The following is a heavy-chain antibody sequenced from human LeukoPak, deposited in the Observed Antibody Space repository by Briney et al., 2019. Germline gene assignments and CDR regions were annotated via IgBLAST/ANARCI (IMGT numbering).Heavy chain of an antibody. CDR1: GFSFSIYW. CDR2: IQYDGSTT. J-gene: IGHJ3*02. Sequence: GGSLRLSCAASGFSFSIYWMHWLRQAPGKGLVWVARIQYDGSTTNYADSVKGRFSISRDNAKKTLYVQMNSLRAEGTAVYYCARALVAGVTLNALDIWGQGTMVTVSS. CDR3: ARALVAGVTLNALDI. V-gene: IGHV3-74*01. D-gene: IGHD2-15*01.